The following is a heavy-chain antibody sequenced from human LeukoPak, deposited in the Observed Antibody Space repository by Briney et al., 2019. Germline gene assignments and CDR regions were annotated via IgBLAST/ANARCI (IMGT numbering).Heavy chain of an antibody. CDR1: GYTFSNYG. CDR3: ARDFAFRLGYSGAAAGSWGVYYFDY. D-gene: IGHD6-13*01. V-gene: IGHV1-18*01. Sequence: GASVKVSCKASGYTFSNYGISWVRQAPGQGLEWMGWISAYNGNTKYAQKFQGRVTLTTDTSTSTAYMELRSLRSDDTAVYYCARDFAFRLGYSGAAAGSWGVYYFDYWGQGTLVTVSS. CDR2: ISAYNGNT. J-gene: IGHJ4*02.